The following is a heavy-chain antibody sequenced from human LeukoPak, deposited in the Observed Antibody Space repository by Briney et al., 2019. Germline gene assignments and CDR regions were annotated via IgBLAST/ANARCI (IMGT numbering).Heavy chain of an antibody. V-gene: IGHV4-59*01. D-gene: IGHD3-22*01. CDR3: ARVTEYVIEDYFDY. CDR1: GYSISINYY. J-gene: IGHJ4*02. CDR2: IYYSGST. Sequence: SETLSLTCTVSGYSISINYYWGSIRQPPGKGLEWIGYIYYSGSTNYNPSLKSRVTISVDPYKNQLSLKLRCVTAADTAVYYCARVTEYVIEDYFDYWGQGTLVSVSS.